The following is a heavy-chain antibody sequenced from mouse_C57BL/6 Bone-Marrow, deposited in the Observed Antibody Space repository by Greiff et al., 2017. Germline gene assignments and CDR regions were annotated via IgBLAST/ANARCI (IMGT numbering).Heavy chain of an antibody. CDR2: IYPGSGST. V-gene: IGHV1-55*01. CDR1: GYTFTSYW. J-gene: IGHJ2*01. CDR3: AREGLTTVVARGYFDY. D-gene: IGHD1-1*01. Sequence: QVQLQQPGAELVKPGASVKMSCKASGYTFTSYWITWVKQRPGQGLEWIGDIYPGSGSTNYNEKFKSKATLTVDTSSSTADMQLSSLTSEDSAVYYCAREGLTTVVARGYFDYWGQGTTLTVSS.